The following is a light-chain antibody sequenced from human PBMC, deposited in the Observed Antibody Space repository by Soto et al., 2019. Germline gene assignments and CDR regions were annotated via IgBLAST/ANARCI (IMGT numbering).Light chain of an antibody. CDR1: QRISTH. V-gene: IGKV1-39*01. CDR3: QQSYSTPRT. J-gene: IGKJ1*01. Sequence: DIQMTQSPSSLSASVGDRFTITCRASQRISTHLNWYQQKQGKAPNXXIYAAYNLQSGLPSRFSGSGSGTDFTLTISSLQPEDFETYYCQQSYSTPRTFGQGTKVDIK. CDR2: AAY.